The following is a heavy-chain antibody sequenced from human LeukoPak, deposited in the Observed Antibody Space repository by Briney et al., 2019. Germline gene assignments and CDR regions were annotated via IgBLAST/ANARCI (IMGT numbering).Heavy chain of an antibody. CDR2: INQDGSKE. Sequence: PGGSLRLSCAASGFTFSNYWMTWVRQAPGKGLEWVAHINQDGSKEYYMDSVKARFTISRDNAKNSLSLQMNSLRAEDTAVYYCVRDGGVSGYDLLDYWGQGNLVTVSS. V-gene: IGHV3-7*01. CDR1: GFTFSNYW. J-gene: IGHJ4*02. CDR3: VRDGGVSGYDLLDY. D-gene: IGHD5-12*01.